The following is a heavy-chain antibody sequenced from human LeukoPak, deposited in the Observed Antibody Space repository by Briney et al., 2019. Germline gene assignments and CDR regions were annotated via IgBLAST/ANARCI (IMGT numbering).Heavy chain of an antibody. CDR2: ISSSGSTI. V-gene: IGHV3-48*03. D-gene: IGHD5-18*01. CDR1: GFTFSSYE. Sequence: GGSLRLSCAASGFTFSSYEMNWVRQAPGKGLEWVSYISSSGSTIYYADSVKGRFTISRDNAKNSLYLQMNSLRAEDTAVYYCARALRGYSYGAPLDYWGQGTLVTVSS. J-gene: IGHJ4*02. CDR3: ARALRGYSYGAPLDY.